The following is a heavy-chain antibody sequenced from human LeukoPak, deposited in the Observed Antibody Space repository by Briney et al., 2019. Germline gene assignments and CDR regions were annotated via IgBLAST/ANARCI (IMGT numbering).Heavy chain of an antibody. J-gene: IGHJ4*02. CDR1: GFTFDDYA. Sequence: PGGSLRLSCTASGFTFDDYAMHWVRQAPAKGLEWVSLISGDGGTTDYADFVKGRFTISRDNRRNSLYLHMNSLRTEDTALYFCAKVYVGSWYAYDHWGQGTLVTVSS. CDR2: ISGDGGTT. V-gene: IGHV3-43*02. CDR3: AKVYVGSWYAYDH. D-gene: IGHD6-13*01.